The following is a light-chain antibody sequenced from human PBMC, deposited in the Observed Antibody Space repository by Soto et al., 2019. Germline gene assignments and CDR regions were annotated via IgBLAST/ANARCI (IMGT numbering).Light chain of an antibody. V-gene: IGKV3-20*01. CDR3: QQYGSSPLT. CDR1: QSVSSSY. CDR2: GAS. J-gene: IGKJ4*01. Sequence: EIVLTQSPGTLSLSPGERATLSCRASQSVSSSYLAWYQQKPGQSPRLLIYGASSRATGILDRFSGSGSGTDFTLTFSRLEPEGFAVHYSQQYGSSPLTFGGGTKVEIK.